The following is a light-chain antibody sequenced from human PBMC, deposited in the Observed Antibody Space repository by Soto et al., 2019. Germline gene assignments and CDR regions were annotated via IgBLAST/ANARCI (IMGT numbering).Light chain of an antibody. CDR3: QQCNDWPYT. CDR1: QSVSSN. V-gene: IGKV3-15*01. J-gene: IGKJ2*01. CDR2: GAS. Sequence: EIVMTQSPATLSVSPGERATLSCRASQSVSSNLAWYQQKPGQAPRLLIYGASSRATDIPARFSGRGSGTEFTLTISSLQSEDCAVYYCQQCNDWPYTFGQGTKLEIK.